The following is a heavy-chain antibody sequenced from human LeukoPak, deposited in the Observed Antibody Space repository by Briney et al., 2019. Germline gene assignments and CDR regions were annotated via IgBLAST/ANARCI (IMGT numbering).Heavy chain of an antibody. D-gene: IGHD2-15*01. CDR1: GGSISSSSYY. CDR2: IYYSGSI. Sequence: PSETLSLTCTVSGGSISSSSYYWGWIRQPPGKGLEWIGSIYYSGSIYYNPSLKSRVTISVDTSKNQFSLKLSSVTAADTAVYYCARHGLVVVVAATGNWFDPWGQGTLVTVSS. CDR3: ARHGLVVVVAATGNWFDP. J-gene: IGHJ5*02. V-gene: IGHV4-39*01.